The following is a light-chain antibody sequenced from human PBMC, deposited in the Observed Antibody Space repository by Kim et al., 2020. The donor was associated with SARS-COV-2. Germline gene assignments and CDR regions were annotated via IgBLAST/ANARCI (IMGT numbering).Light chain of an antibody. V-gene: IGKV1-5*03. CDR2: KAS. CDR1: QDIGTW. CDR3: QHYSRFPYT. Sequence: DIQMTQSPSTLSASVGDSVTITCRASQDIGTWLAWYQQKPGKAPNLLIYKASSLEGGVPSRFRGSGSGTGFTLTISNLQPDDFATYYCQHYSRFPYTFGQGTKLEI. J-gene: IGKJ2*01.